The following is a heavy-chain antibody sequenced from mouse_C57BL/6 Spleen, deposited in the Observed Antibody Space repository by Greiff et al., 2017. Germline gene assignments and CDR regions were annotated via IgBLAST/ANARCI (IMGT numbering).Heavy chain of an antibody. CDR3: ARRGNGYDGYYFDY. V-gene: IGHV1-55*01. CDR1: GYTFTSYW. D-gene: IGHD2-2*01. J-gene: IGHJ2*01. Sequence: QVQLQQPGAELVKPGASVKMSCKASGYTFTSYWITWVKQRPGQGLEWIGDIYPGSGSTNYNEKFKSKATLTVDTSSSTAYMQLSSLTSEDSAVYYCARRGNGYDGYYFDYWGQGTTLTVSS. CDR2: IYPGSGST.